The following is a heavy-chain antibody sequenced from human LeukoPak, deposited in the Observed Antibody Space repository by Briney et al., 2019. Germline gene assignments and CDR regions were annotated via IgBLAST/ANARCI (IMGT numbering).Heavy chain of an antibody. CDR3: ATLVVVPAAMGGDY. CDR1: GYTLTELP. D-gene: IGHD2-2*01. J-gene: IGHJ4*02. V-gene: IGHV1-24*01. Sequence: GASVTVSCRVSGYTLTELPMHWVRQAPGKGLEWMGGFDPEDGETIYAQKFQGRVTMTEDTSTDTAYMELSSLRSEDTAVYYCATLVVVPAAMGGDYWGQGTLVTVSS. CDR2: FDPEDGET.